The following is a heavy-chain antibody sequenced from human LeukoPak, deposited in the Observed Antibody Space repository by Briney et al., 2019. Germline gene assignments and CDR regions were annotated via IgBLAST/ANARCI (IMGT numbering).Heavy chain of an antibody. CDR1: GGTFSSYA. V-gene: IGHV1-69*04. J-gene: IGHJ3*02. CDR3: ARDLGKVGQQLKKGAFDI. CDR2: IIPILGIA. Sequence: SVKVSCKASGGTFSSYAISWVRQAPGQGLEWMGRIIPILGIANYAQKFQGRVTITANKSTSTAYMELSSLRSEDTAVYYCARDLGKVGQQLKKGAFDIWGQGTMVTVSS. D-gene: IGHD6-13*01.